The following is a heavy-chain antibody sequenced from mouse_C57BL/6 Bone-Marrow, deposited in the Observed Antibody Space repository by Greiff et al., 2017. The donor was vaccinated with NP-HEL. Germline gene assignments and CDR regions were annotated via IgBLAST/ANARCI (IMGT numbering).Heavy chain of an antibody. CDR2: IDPSDSYT. Sequence: QVQLQQSGAELVMPGASVKLSCKASGYTFTSYWLHWVKQRPGQGLEWIGEIDPSDSYTNYNQKFKGKSTLTVDKSSSTAYMQLSSLTSEDSAVYYCARGYWFAYWGQGTLVTVSA. CDR3: ARGYWFAY. D-gene: IGHD3-1*01. CDR1: GYTFTSYW. V-gene: IGHV1-69*01. J-gene: IGHJ3*01.